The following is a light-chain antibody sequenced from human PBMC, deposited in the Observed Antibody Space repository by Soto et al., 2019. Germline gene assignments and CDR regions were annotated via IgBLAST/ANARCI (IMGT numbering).Light chain of an antibody. V-gene: IGKV3-20*01. CDR2: GAS. Sequence: EIVLTQSPGTLSLSPGERATLSCRASQSVSNNYLAWYQQKPGQAPRLLIYGASNRATGIPDRFSGSGSGTDFILTINSFQAEDFATYYCQQSHSSPLTFGGGTKVDI. J-gene: IGKJ4*01. CDR1: QSVSNNY. CDR3: QQSHSSPLT.